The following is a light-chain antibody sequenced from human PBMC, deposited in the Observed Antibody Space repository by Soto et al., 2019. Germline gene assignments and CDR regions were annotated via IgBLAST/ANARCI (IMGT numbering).Light chain of an antibody. Sequence: IVLTQSPATLSLSPGKRATLSCRASQNISSYLIWYQQKPGQAPRLLIHDVPNRATGIPARFSGSGSGTDFTLTISSLVPEDFVVYYCQQRSNWPRTFGQGTKVEIK. J-gene: IGKJ1*01. CDR1: QNISSY. CDR2: DVP. CDR3: QQRSNWPRT. V-gene: IGKV3-11*01.